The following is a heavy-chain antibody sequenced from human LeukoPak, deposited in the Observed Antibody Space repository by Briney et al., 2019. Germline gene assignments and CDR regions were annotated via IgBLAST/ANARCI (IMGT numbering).Heavy chain of an antibody. J-gene: IGHJ4*02. CDR1: GYTLTELS. D-gene: IGHD3-10*01. V-gene: IGHV1-24*01. CDR2: FDPEDGET. CDR3: ARGSFGEFDY. Sequence: ASVKVSCKVSGYTLTELSMHWVRQAPGKGLEWMGGFDPEDGETIYAQKFQGRVTMTRNTSIRTAYMELSSLRSEDTAVYYCARGSFGEFDYWGQGTLVTVSS.